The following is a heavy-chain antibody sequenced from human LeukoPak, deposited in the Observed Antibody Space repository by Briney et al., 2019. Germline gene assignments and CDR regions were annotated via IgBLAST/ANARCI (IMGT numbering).Heavy chain of an antibody. J-gene: IGHJ3*02. Sequence: GGSPRLSCAASGFTFSSYAMSWVRQAPGKGLEWVSAISGSGGSTYYADSVKGRFTISRDNSKNTLYLQMNSLRAEDTAVYYCAKDFRYSGSHGDAFDIWGQGTMVTVSS. CDR3: AKDFRYSGSHGDAFDI. CDR2: ISGSGGST. CDR1: GFTFSSYA. D-gene: IGHD1-26*01. V-gene: IGHV3-23*01.